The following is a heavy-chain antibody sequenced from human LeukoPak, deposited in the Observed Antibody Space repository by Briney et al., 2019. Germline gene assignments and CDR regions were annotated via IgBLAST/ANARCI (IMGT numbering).Heavy chain of an antibody. CDR1: GGSIVSSSFY. D-gene: IGHD3/OR15-3a*01. CDR3: ARQTGSGLFILP. CDR2: IYYSGNT. J-gene: IGHJ4*02. V-gene: IGHV4-39*01. Sequence: SETLSLTCIVSGGSIVSSSFYWGWIRQPPGKGLEWIGSIYYSGNTYYNASLKSQVSISIDTSKNQFSLRLTSVTAADTAVYYCARQTGSGLFILPGGQGTLVTVSS.